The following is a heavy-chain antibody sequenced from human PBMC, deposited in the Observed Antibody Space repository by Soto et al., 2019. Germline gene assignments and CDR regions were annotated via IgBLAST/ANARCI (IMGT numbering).Heavy chain of an antibody. CDR1: GFTFSSFS. CDR3: ARTTTVAGTPEFDY. CDR2: ISYDGSNK. V-gene: IGHV3-30*09. D-gene: IGHD6-19*01. Sequence: GGSLRLSCAASGFTFSSFSLHWVRQAPGKGLEWLALISYDGSNKYNADSVKGRFAISRDNSKNTLDLQLNSLGPEDTAVYYCARTTTVAGTPEFDYWGQGTLVTVSS. J-gene: IGHJ4*02.